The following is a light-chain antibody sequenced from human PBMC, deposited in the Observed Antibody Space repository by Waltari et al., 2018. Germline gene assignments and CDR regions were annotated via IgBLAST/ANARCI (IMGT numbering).Light chain of an antibody. V-gene: IGLV7-46*01. CDR1: TEAVYRGQY. CDR3: LLSYSGVVV. CDR2: DTT. J-gene: IGLJ2*01. Sequence: QAVVTQEPSLTVSPGGTVTLTCGYSTEAVYRGQYPYWFQQKPGQAPRTLIYDTTRKHSWTPARFSGSLLGDKAALTLSGAQPEDEADYYCLLSYSGVVVFGGGTKLTVL.